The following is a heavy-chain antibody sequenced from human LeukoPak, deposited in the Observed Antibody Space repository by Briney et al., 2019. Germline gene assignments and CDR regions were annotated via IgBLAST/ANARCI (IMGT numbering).Heavy chain of an antibody. CDR2: INPNNGGT. J-gene: IGHJ4*02. D-gene: IGHD6-19*01. Sequence: ASVKVSCKASGYTFTGYYMHWVRQAPGQGREWMGWINPNNGGTNYAQKFQGRVTMTRDTSISTAYMELSRLRSDDTAVYYCARVPEQGSGWYFDYWGQGTLVTVSS. V-gene: IGHV1-2*02. CDR3: ARVPEQGSGWYFDY. CDR1: GYTFTGYY.